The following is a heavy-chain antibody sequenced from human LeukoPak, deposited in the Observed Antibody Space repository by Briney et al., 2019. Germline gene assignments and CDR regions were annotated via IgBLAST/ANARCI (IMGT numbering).Heavy chain of an antibody. J-gene: IGHJ4*02. CDR3: AGDSSGYWSFMGY. CDR1: GFTFSSYS. Sequence: GGSLRLSCAASGFTFSSYSMNWVRQAPGKGLEWVSSITSSSSYIYYADSVKDRFTISRDNAKNSLYLEMNSLRAEDTAVYYCAGDSSGYWSFMGYWGQGTLVTVSS. CDR2: ITSSSSYI. D-gene: IGHD3-22*01. V-gene: IGHV3-21*04.